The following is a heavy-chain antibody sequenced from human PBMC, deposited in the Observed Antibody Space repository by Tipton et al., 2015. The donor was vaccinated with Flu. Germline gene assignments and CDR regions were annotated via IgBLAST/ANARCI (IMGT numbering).Heavy chain of an antibody. D-gene: IGHD4-11*01. Sequence: QVQLVQSGAEVKKPGASVKVSCKASGYTFTSYNMHWVRQAPGQGLEWMGIIYPAGGGISYAQKFQGRVIMTRDRSTGTVHMELSSLRSDDTAMYYCARVPERNYVDRLDYWGQGTLVTVSS. J-gene: IGHJ4*02. CDR1: GYTFTSYN. V-gene: IGHV1-46*01. CDR2: IYPAGGGI. CDR3: ARVPERNYVDRLDY.